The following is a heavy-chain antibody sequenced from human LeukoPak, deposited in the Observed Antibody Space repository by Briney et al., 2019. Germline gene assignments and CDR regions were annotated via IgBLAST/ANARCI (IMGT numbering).Heavy chain of an antibody. V-gene: IGHV4-34*01. D-gene: IGHD2-15*01. Sequence: PSETLSLTCGVYGGSFNGYYYSWIRQPPGKGLEWIGEINHSGYTNYNPSLKSRVTISVDTSKNQFSLKLSSVTAADTAVYYCARHYCSGGSCYSNGFDYWGQGTLVTVSS. CDR3: ARHYCSGGSCYSNGFDY. CDR2: INHSGYT. J-gene: IGHJ4*02. CDR1: GGSFNGYY.